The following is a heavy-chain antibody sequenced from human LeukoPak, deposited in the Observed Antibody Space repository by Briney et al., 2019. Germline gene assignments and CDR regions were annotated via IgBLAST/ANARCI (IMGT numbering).Heavy chain of an antibody. J-gene: IGHJ4*02. D-gene: IGHD3-22*01. CDR1: GYTFTTYG. Sequence: ASVKVPCKASGYTFTTYGISWVRQAPGQGLEWMGWISAYTGNTNYAQNFQGRVTMTTDTSTSTAYMELRSLRSDDTAVYYCARSGVGYFYDNSGYYPLDYWGQGTLVTVSS. CDR3: ARSGVGYFYDNSGYYPLDY. V-gene: IGHV1-18*01. CDR2: ISAYTGNT.